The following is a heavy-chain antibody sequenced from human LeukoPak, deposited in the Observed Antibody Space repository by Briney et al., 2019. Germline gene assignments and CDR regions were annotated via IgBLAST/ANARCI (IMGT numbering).Heavy chain of an antibody. CDR2: IYYTGKT. CDR3: ARFYGSGSEYYFDY. J-gene: IGHJ4*02. V-gene: IGHV4-39*07. CDR1: GGSISRSSYY. D-gene: IGHD3-10*01. Sequence: SETLSLTCTVSGGSISRSSYYWDWIRQPPGKGLEWIRSIYYTGKTNYSPSLKSRVIISVDTSKNQFSLRLSSVTAADTAVYYCARFYGSGSEYYFDYWGQGTLVTVSS.